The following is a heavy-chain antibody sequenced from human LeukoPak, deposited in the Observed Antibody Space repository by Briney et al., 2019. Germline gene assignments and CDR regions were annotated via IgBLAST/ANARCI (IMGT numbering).Heavy chain of an antibody. J-gene: IGHJ4*02. D-gene: IGHD6-13*01. V-gene: IGHV4-34*01. Sequence: SETLSLTCAVYGGSFSGYYWSWIRQPPGKGLEWVGEINHSGSTNYNPSLKSRVTISVDTSKNQFSLKLSSVTAADTAVYYCARGAAVVDYWGQGTLVTVSS. CDR1: GGSFSGYY. CDR2: INHSGST. CDR3: ARGAAVVDY.